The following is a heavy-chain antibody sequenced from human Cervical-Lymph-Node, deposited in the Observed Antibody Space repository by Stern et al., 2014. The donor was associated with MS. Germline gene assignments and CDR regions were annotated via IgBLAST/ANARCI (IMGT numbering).Heavy chain of an antibody. CDR2: IKEDGSET. D-gene: IGHD2-15*01. Sequence: EDQLVESGGGLVQPGGSLRLSWAASGFTFSSYWMNWVRQAPGKGLEWVANIKEDGSETFYVDSVKGRFTISRDNAKNSLYLQMNSLRAEDTAVYYCARGSDTWGQGTLVTVSS. J-gene: IGHJ5*02. CDR3: ARGSDT. CDR1: GFTFSSYW. V-gene: IGHV3-7*01.